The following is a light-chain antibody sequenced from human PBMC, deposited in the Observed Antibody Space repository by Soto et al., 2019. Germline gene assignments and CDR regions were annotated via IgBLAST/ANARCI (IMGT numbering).Light chain of an antibody. V-gene: IGLV2-8*01. CDR1: SSDVGGYNS. CDR3: SSFAGGGNPVL. CDR2: EVT. J-gene: IGLJ2*01. Sequence: QSVLTQPPSASGSLGQSVTISCTGTSSDVGGYNSVSWHQQHPGKAPKVMIYEVTKRPPGVPDRFSGSKSGTTASLTVSGLQAEDEDDYYCSSFAGGGNPVLLGGGTKLTVL.